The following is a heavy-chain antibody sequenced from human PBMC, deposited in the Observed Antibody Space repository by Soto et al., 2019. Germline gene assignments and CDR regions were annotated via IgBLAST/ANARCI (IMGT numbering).Heavy chain of an antibody. V-gene: IGHV1-69*13. CDR1: GGTFSSYA. CDR2: IIPIFGTA. CDR3: ARVRVVDTAMAMRYDY. J-gene: IGHJ4*02. Sequence: ASVKVSCKASGGTFSSYAISWVRQAPGQGLEWMGGIIPIFGTANYAQKFQGRVTITADESTSTAYMELSSLRSEDTAVYYCARVRVVDTAMAMRYDYWGQGTLVTVSS. D-gene: IGHD5-18*01.